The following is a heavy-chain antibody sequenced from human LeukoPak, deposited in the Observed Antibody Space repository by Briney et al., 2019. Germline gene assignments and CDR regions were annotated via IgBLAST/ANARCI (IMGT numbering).Heavy chain of an antibody. CDR2: ISYDGSSK. Sequence: GGSLRLSCAASGFTFSSYAMHWARQAPGKGLEWVAVISYDGSSKYYADSVKGRFTISRDNSINALYLQMNSLRAEDTAVYYCAKERDYYDSSGYVDYWGQGTLVTVSS. D-gene: IGHD3-22*01. V-gene: IGHV3-30-3*01. CDR3: AKERDYYDSSGYVDY. CDR1: GFTFSSYA. J-gene: IGHJ4*02.